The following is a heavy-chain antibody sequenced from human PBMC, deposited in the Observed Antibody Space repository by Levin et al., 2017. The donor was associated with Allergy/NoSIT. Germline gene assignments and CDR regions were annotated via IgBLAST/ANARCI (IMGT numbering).Heavy chain of an antibody. D-gene: IGHD3-22*01. Sequence: GSLRLSCTVSGGSISSSSYYWGWIRQPPGKGLECIGSIHYSGITYYNPSLKSRVTISVDTSENQFSLKLSSVTAADTAVYYCASMTVVSRPGRFDYWGQGTLVTVSS. J-gene: IGHJ4*02. CDR1: GGSISSSSYY. V-gene: IGHV4-39*01. CDR2: IHYSGIT. CDR3: ASMTVVSRPGRFDY.